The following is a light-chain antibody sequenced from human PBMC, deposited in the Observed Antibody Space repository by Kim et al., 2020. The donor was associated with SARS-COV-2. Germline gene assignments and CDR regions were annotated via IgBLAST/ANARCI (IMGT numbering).Light chain of an antibody. J-gene: IGKJ4*02. CDR2: EAS. CDR3: LQHHLYPLT. Sequence: QMTQSPSSLSASVGDGITITCRAGEDIRKSVAWYQHKPGKAPTRLVFEASTLEGGVPPRFSASGSGTQFALIINNLQPEDSATAFCLQHHLYPLTFGGGTKVDIK. CDR1: EDIRKS. V-gene: IGKV1-17*02.